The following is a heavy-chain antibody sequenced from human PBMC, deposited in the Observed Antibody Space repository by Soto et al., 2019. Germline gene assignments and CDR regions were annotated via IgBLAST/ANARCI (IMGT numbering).Heavy chain of an antibody. CDR1: GGSISSSSYY. D-gene: IGHD5-18*01. Sequence: SETLSLTCTVSGGSISSSSYYWGWIRQPPGKGLEWIGSIYYSGSTYYNTSLKSRVTISVDTSKNQFSLKLSSVTAADMAVYYCACIFSGGYGYGFYYYGMDVWGQGTTVTVSS. V-gene: IGHV4-39*01. CDR3: ACIFSGGYGYGFYYYGMDV. CDR2: IYYSGST. J-gene: IGHJ6*02.